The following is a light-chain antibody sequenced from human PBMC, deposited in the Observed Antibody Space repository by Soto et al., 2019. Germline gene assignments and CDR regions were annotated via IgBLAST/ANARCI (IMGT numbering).Light chain of an antibody. J-gene: IGKJ5*01. CDR3: QQRSVWPIT. CDR2: DAS. CDR1: QSVNNY. Sequence: EIVLTQSPASVSLSPGDRATLSCRASQSVNNYVAWYKQKPGQAPRLLIYDASKRATGIPARFSGSGSGTDFTLTVSSLEPEDFVLYFCQQRSVWPITFGQGTRLEIK. V-gene: IGKV3-11*01.